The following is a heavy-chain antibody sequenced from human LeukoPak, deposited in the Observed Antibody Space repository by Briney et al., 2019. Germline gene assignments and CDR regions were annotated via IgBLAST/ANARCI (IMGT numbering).Heavy chain of an antibody. CDR2: ITYDGYYK. J-gene: IGHJ6*02. V-gene: IGHV3-30*03. CDR3: ARSRLDV. Sequence: PGTSLRLSCAASGFTFTSYGMHWVRQAPGKGLEWVALITYDGYYKYYSDSVKGRFTISSDTSKNTMYLQMNSLRAEDTAVYHCARSRLDVWGQGTTVTVSS. CDR1: GFTFTSYG.